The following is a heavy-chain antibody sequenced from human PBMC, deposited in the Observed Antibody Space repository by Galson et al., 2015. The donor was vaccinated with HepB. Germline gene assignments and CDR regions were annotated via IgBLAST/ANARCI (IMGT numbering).Heavy chain of an antibody. J-gene: IGHJ6*02. Sequence: SLRLSCAASGFTFSRYSMNWVRQAPGKGLEWVSSISRDSTYIHCTDSVKGRFTISRDSAQNSVYLQVNSLRADDTAVYYCTRGYSTVTGSDGYYYYGMDVWGQGTTVSVSS. D-gene: IGHD2-2*01. CDR1: GFTFSRYS. V-gene: IGHV3-21*01. CDR3: TRGYSTVTGSDGYYYYGMDV. CDR2: ISRDSTYI.